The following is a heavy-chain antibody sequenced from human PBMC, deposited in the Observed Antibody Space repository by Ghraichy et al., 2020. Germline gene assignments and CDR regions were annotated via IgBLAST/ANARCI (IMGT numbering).Heavy chain of an antibody. CDR1: GYTLTELS. Sequence: ASVKVSCKVSGYTLTELSMHWVRQAPGKGLEWMGGFDPEDGETIYAQKFQGRVTMTEDTSTDTAYMELSSLRSEDTAVYYCATESLHPGYVWSGYKVYGMDVWGQGTTVTVSS. J-gene: IGHJ6*02. CDR2: FDPEDGET. V-gene: IGHV1-24*01. D-gene: IGHD3-3*01. CDR3: ATESLHPGYVWSGYKVYGMDV.